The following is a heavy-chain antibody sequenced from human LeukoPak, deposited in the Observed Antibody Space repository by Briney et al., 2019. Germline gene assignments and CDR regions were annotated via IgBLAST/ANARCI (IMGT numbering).Heavy chain of an antibody. D-gene: IGHD2-2*01. V-gene: IGHV3-30-3*01. CDR1: GFTFSSYA. J-gene: IGHJ4*02. Sequence: GRSLRLSCAASGFTFSSYAMHWVRQAPGKGLEWVAVISYDGSNKYYADSVKGRFTISRDNSKNTLYLQMNSLRVDDTAVYRCATWVVVPPEDYWGQGTLVTVSS. CDR3: ATWVVVPPEDY. CDR2: ISYDGSNK.